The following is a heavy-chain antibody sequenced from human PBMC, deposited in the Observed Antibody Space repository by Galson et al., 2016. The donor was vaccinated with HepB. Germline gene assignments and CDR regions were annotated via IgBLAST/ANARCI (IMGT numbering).Heavy chain of an antibody. V-gene: IGHV1-18*01. J-gene: IGHJ6*01. CDR2: ISGKNGNA. CDR3: ARVRFCSSTSCYGEYYYYDGMDG. Sequence: SVKVSCKASGYSFNTYAITWVRQAPGQGLEWMGGISGKNGNANYARKFQGRVTMTADTSTSTTYMELRSLRSDDTAVYYCARVRFCSSTSCYGEYYYYDGMDGWGQGTTVTVSS. CDR1: GYSFNTYA. D-gene: IGHD2-2*01.